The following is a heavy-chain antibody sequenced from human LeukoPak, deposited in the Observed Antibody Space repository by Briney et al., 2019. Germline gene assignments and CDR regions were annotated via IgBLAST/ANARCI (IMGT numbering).Heavy chain of an antibody. Sequence: GGSLRLSCAASGFTFSSYGMHWVRQAPGKGLEWVAVISYDGSNKYYADSVKGRFTISRDNSKNTLYLQMNSLRAEDTAVYYCAKDRQDTAMVMWYYGMDVWGQGTTVTVSS. CDR3: AKDRQDTAMVMWYYGMDV. CDR2: ISYDGSNK. D-gene: IGHD5-18*01. V-gene: IGHV3-30*18. J-gene: IGHJ6*02. CDR1: GFTFSSYG.